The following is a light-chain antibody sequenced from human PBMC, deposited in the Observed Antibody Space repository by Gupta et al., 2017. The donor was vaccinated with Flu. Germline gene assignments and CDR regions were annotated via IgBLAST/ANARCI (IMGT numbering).Light chain of an antibody. CDR1: SSNIGSNT. J-gene: IGLJ3*02. CDR3: AAWDDSLNVWV. CDR2: RNN. V-gene: IGLV1-44*01. Sequence: QSVLTQPPSASGTPGQRVTISCSGSSSNIGSNTVNWYQQPPGTAPKLLNYRNNQRPPGVPDRCYGSQSGNSAPLAISGLQSEDEADYYCAAWDDSLNVWVFGGGTKLTVL.